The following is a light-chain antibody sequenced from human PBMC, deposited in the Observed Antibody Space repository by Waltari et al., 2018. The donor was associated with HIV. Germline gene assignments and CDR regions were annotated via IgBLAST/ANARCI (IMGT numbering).Light chain of an antibody. CDR1: QGISNY. Sequence: DIQMTQSPPSRSASVGDRVTIPCRASQGISNYLAWYQQKPGKVPKLLIYAASTLQSGVPSRFSGSGSGTDFTHTISGLQPEDVATYYCQKYNSAPLTFGGGTKVEIK. CDR2: AAS. CDR3: QKYNSAPLT. J-gene: IGKJ4*01. V-gene: IGKV1-27*01.